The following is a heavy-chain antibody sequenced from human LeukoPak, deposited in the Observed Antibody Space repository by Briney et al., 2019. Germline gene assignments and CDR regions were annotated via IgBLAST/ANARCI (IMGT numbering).Heavy chain of an antibody. D-gene: IGHD3-10*01. Sequence: SETLSLTCTVSGASLSPSYWTWVRQPAGKGLEWLGRLYSNGKTYYSPALNSRVTISLDMPNNRFSLELRSLTAADTAVYYCAKVRGLGWKEALPGYFDQWGQGSLVTVSS. CDR1: GASLSPSY. CDR2: LYSNGKT. CDR3: AKVRGLGWKEALPGYFDQ. V-gene: IGHV4-4*07. J-gene: IGHJ4*02.